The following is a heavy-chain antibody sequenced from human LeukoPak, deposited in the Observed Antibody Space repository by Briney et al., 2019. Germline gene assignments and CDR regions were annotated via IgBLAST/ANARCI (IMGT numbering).Heavy chain of an antibody. CDR1: GYTLTELS. CDR3: ARGGSYSSSQPFDY. D-gene: IGHD2-15*01. Sequence: GASVKVSCKVSGYTLTELSMHWVRQAPGKGLEWMGGFDPEDGVTIYAQKFQGRVTMTRDMSTSTVYMELSSLRSEDTAVYYCARGGSYSSSQPFDYWGQGTLVTVSS. J-gene: IGHJ4*02. V-gene: IGHV1-24*01. CDR2: FDPEDGVT.